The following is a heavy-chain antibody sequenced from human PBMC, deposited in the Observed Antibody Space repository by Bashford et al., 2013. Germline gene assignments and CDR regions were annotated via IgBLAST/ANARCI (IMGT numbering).Heavy chain of an antibody. D-gene: IGHD2-21*01. V-gene: IGHV4-34*01. CDR2: INHSGST. Sequence: LLYSSETLSLTCAVYGGSFSGYYWSWIRHAPRKGLEWIGEINHSGSTYYNPSLKSRVTISVDTSKNQFSLKLSSVTAADTAVYYCARRTYCGGDCIRPFDYWGQGTLVTVSS. J-gene: IGHJ4*02. CDR3: ARRTYCGGDCIRPFDY. CDR1: GGSFSGYY.